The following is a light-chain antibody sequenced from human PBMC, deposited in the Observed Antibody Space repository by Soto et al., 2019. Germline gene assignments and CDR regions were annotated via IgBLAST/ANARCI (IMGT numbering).Light chain of an antibody. CDR3: SSFAGSNEVV. CDR2: EVS. V-gene: IGLV2-8*01. Sequence: QSALTQPPSASGSPGQSVTISCTGTSSDVGAYNYVSWYQQHPGKAPKVMIFEVSKRPSGVPDRFSGSKSGNTASLTVSGLQAEDEAVYYCSSFAGSNEVVFGGGTKLTVL. J-gene: IGLJ3*02. CDR1: SSDVGAYNY.